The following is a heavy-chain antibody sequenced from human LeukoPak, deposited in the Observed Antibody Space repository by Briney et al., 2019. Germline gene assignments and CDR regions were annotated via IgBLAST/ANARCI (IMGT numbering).Heavy chain of an antibody. CDR3: AREGDSSSVGWFDP. CDR2: FSGRGGST. CDR1: GFTFSDYG. V-gene: IGHV3-23*01. J-gene: IGHJ5*02. Sequence: GGTLRLSCAASGFTFSDYGMSWVRQAPGKGLEWVSTFSGRGGSTYYADSVKGRVTISRDNSKNTLYLQMNSLRAEDTAVYYCAREGDSSSVGWFDPWGQGTLVTVSS. D-gene: IGHD6-13*01.